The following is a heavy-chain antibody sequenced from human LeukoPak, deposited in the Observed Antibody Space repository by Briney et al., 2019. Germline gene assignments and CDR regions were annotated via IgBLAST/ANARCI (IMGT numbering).Heavy chain of an antibody. CDR2: ISGSGGST. CDR1: GFTFSSYA. J-gene: IGHJ6*02. V-gene: IGHV3-23*01. Sequence: GGSLRLSCAASGFTFSSYAMSWVRQAPGKGLEWVSAISGSGGSTYYADSVKGRFTISRDNSKNTLYLQMNSLRAEDTAVYYCAKGLYTAKKKYYYYYGMDVWGQGTTVTVSS. D-gene: IGHD5-18*01. CDR3: AKGLYTAKKKYYYYYGMDV.